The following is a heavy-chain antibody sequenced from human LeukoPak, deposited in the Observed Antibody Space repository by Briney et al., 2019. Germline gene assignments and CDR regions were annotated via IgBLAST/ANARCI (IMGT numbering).Heavy chain of an antibody. CDR2: ISSSSSTI. V-gene: IGHV3-48*01. D-gene: IGHD1-1*01. Sequence: PGGSLTLSCAASGFTFSSYSMNWVRQAPGKGLEWVSYISSSSSTISYADSVKGRFTISRDNAKNSLYLQMNSLRAEDTAVYYCVRDLDSVAFFWGQGTLVTVSS. CDR3: VRDLDSVAFF. CDR1: GFTFSSYS. J-gene: IGHJ4*02.